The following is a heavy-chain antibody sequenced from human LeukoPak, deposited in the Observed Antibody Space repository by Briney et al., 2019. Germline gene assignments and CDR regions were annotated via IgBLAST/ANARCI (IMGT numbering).Heavy chain of an antibody. Sequence: GGSLRLSCAASGFTFSSYGMHWVRQAPGKGLEWVAVISYDGSNKYYADSVKGRFTISRDNSKDTLYLQMNSLRAEDTAVYYCAKDRHFDYWGQGTLVTVSS. CDR2: ISYDGSNK. V-gene: IGHV3-30*18. CDR1: GFTFSSYG. CDR3: AKDRHFDY. J-gene: IGHJ4*02.